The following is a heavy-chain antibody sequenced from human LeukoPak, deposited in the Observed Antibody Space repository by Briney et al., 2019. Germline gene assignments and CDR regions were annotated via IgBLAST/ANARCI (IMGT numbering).Heavy chain of an antibody. CDR2: FQYSGRN. D-gene: IGHD1-1*01. CDR1: GFTFSSYE. Sequence: PGGSLRLSCAASGFTFSSYEMRWVRQAPGKGLEWIGYFQYSGRNNYNPSPKSRVTMSTDMSKNQFSLKLSSVTAADTAMYYCARQKQLGLFDSWGQGVLVTVSS. CDR3: ARQKQLGLFDS. J-gene: IGHJ4*02. V-gene: IGHV4-59*01.